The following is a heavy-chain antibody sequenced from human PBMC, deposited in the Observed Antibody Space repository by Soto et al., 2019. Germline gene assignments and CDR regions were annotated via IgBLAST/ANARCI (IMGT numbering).Heavy chain of an antibody. V-gene: IGHV3-64D*06. CDR2: INYNGGTT. J-gene: IGHJ4*02. CDR1: GFPFSNNA. Sequence: GRSLRLSCSASGFPFSNNAMHWVRQAPGKGLEYVSAINYNGGTTYYVDSVKGRFTISRDNSKNTLYLQMSSLKVEDTAMYHCVTWGGIEARNLDHWGQGTLVTVSS. D-gene: IGHD6-6*01. CDR3: VTWGGIEARNLDH.